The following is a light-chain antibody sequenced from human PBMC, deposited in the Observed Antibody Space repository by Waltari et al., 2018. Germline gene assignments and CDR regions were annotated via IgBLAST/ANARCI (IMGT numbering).Light chain of an antibody. J-gene: IGKJ4*02. CDR2: DTS. Sequence: EIVLTQSPGTLSLSPGEGATLTCRAIQYVNIRYLAWYQQKPGQAPRLLIYDTSTRAAGIPDRFSGSGSGRDFTLTISRLEPEDFAVYYCQQDDTLPRVTFGGGTKVEIK. CDR3: QQDDTLPRVT. V-gene: IGKV3-20*01. CDR1: QYVNIRY.